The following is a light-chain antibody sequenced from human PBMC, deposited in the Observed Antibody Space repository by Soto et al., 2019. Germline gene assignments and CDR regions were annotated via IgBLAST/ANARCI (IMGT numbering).Light chain of an antibody. Sequence: IQLTQSQSSLSASVGDRVTITCRASQSISSWLAWYQQKPGKAPKLLIYKASSLESGVPSRFSGSGSGTDFTLTISSLEPEDFAVYYCQQRSNWPPWTFGQGTKV. V-gene: IGKV1-5*03. CDR3: QQRSNWPPWT. J-gene: IGKJ1*01. CDR1: QSISSW. CDR2: KAS.